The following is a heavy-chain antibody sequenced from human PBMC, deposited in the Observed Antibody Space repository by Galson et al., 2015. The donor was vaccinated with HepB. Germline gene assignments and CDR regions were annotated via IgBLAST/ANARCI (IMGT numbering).Heavy chain of an antibody. D-gene: IGHD6-13*01. J-gene: IGHJ4*02. Sequence: SCKASGYTFTRYAMNWVRQAPGQGLEYMGWINTNTGSPTYAQGFTGRFVFSLDTSVSTAYLQISSLKTEDTAVYYCARGGRSWYDYWGQGTLVTVSS. CDR1: GYTFTRYA. CDR3: ARGGRSWYDY. CDR2: INTNTGSP. V-gene: IGHV7-4-1*02.